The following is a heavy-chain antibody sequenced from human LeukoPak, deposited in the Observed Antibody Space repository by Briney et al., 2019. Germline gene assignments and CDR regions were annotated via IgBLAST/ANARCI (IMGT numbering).Heavy chain of an antibody. Sequence: PGGSLRLSCAASGFTFSSYGMHWVRQAPGKGLEWVAVISYDGSNKYYADSVKGRFTISRDNSKNTLYLQMNSLRAEDTAVYYCAKDYSSSSGLGYYYGMDVWGQGTTVTVSS. V-gene: IGHV3-30*18. CDR3: AKDYSSSSGLGYYYGMDV. D-gene: IGHD6-6*01. CDR1: GFTFSSYG. J-gene: IGHJ6*02. CDR2: ISYDGSNK.